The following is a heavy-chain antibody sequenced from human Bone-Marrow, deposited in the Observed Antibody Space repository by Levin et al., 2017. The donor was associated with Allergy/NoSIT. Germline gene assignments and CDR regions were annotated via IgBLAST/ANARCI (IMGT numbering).Heavy chain of an antibody. CDR1: GYTFTGYY. D-gene: IGHD6-6*01. V-gene: IGHV1-2*06. Sequence: GESLKISCKASGYTFTGYYMHWVRQAPGQGLEWMGRINPNSGGTNYAQKFQGRVTMTRDTSISTAYMELSRLRSDDTAVYYCARELLPEYSSSDYYFDYWGQGTLVTVSS. CDR2: INPNSGGT. J-gene: IGHJ4*02. CDR3: ARELLPEYSSSDYYFDY.